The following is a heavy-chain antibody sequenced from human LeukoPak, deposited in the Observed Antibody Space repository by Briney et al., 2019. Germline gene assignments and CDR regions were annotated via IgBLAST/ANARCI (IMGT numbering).Heavy chain of an antibody. J-gene: IGHJ4*02. CDR1: GFTFSSYG. Sequence: PGGSLRLSCAASGFTFSSYGMHWVRQAPGKGLKWVAFIRYDGSNKYYADSVKGRFTISRDNSKNTLYLQMNSLRAEDTAVYYCAGRYCSSTSCYSDYWGQGTLVTVSS. V-gene: IGHV3-30*02. CDR3: AGRYCSSTSCYSDY. CDR2: IRYDGSNK. D-gene: IGHD2-2*02.